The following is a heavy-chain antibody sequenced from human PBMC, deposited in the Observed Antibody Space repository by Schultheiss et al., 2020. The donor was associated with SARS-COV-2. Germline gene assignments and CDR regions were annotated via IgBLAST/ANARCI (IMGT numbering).Heavy chain of an antibody. D-gene: IGHD3-22*01. J-gene: IGHJ5*02. CDR1: GYTFTGYY. CDR2: INPNSGGT. CDR3: ARALYYDSSGYYRGGDWFDP. Sequence: ASVKVSCKASGYTFTGYYMHWVRQAPGQGLEWMGWINPNSGGTNYAQKFQGRVTMTRDTSTSTVYMELSSLRSEDTAVYYCARALYYDSSGYYRGGDWFDPWGQGTLVTSPQ. V-gene: IGHV1-2*02.